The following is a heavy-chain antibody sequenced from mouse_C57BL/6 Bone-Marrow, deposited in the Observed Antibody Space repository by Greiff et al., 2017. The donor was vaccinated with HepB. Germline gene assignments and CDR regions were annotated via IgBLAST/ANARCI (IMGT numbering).Heavy chain of an antibody. CDR2: IYPRSGHT. D-gene: IGHD1-1*01. CDR1: GYTFTSYG. J-gene: IGHJ1*03. V-gene: IGHV1-81*01. CDR3: ARRFHYYGSSHWYFDV. Sequence: QVQLQQSGAELARPGASVKLSCKASGYTFTSYGISWVKQRTGQGLEWIGEIYPRSGHTYYNEKFKGKATLAADKSSSTAYMELRSLTSEDSAVDFSARRFHYYGSSHWYFDVWGTGTTVTVSS.